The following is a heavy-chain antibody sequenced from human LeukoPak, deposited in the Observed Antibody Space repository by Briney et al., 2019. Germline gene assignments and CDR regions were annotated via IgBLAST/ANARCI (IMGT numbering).Heavy chain of an antibody. CDR3: AREGQQLVYYFDY. J-gene: IGHJ4*02. V-gene: IGHV4-61*02. CDR2: TYTSGST. Sequence: SETLSLTCTVSGGSISSGSYYWSWIRQPAGKGLEWIGRTYTSGSTNYNPSLKSRVTISVDTSKNQFSLKLSSVTAADTAVYYCAREGQQLVYYFDYWGQGTLVTVSS. CDR1: GGSISSGSYY. D-gene: IGHD6-13*01.